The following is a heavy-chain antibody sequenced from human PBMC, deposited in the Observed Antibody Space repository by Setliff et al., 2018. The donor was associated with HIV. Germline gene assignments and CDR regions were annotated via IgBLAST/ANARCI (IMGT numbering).Heavy chain of an antibody. J-gene: IGHJ4*02. CDR3: AAQGVL. CDR1: GFRFSDYY. CDR2: ISSSGRTI. V-gene: IGHV3-11*04. Sequence: PGGSLRLSCAASGFRFSDYYMNWIRQAPGKGLEWISSISSSGRTIKYADSVKGRFTISRDNAKNSVLLQMNSLRVEDTAVYFCAAQGVLWGQGTQVTAPQ.